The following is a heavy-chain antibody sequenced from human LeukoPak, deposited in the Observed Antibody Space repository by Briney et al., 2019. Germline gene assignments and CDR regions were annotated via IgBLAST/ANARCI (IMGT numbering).Heavy chain of an antibody. Sequence: SETLSLTCAVSGYSIRSGYYWGWTRQPPGKGLDWIGSIYHSGDTYYNPSLRSRVTISVDTYKNRLSLESSSVTAADTAVYYCARPSYYYYMDVWGKGTTVTVPS. CDR3: ARPSYYYYMDV. J-gene: IGHJ6*03. V-gene: IGHV4-38-2*01. CDR1: GYSIRSGYY. CDR2: IYHSGDT.